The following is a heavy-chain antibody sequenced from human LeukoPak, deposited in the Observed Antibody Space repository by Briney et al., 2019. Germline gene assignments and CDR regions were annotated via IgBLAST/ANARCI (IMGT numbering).Heavy chain of an antibody. D-gene: IGHD2-15*01. V-gene: IGHV1-69*13. J-gene: IGHJ3*02. CDR3: ARESCSGGSCYSENAFDI. Sequence: ASVKVSCKASGGTFSSYAISWVRQAPGQGLEWMGGIIPIFGTANYAQKFQGRVTITADESTSTAYMELSSLRSEDTAVYYCARESCSGGSCYSENAFDIWGQGTMVTVSS. CDR2: IIPIFGTA. CDR1: GGTFSSYA.